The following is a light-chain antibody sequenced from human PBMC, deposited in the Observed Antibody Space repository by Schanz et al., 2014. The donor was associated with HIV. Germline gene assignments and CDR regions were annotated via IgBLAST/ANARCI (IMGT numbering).Light chain of an antibody. V-gene: IGLV2-14*03. J-gene: IGLJ3*02. CDR2: AVS. Sequence: QSALTQPASVSGSPGQSITISCSGTSSDIGAFDYVSWYQQYPGKAPKLIVYAVSDRPSGLSYRFSGSKSGNTASLTISGLQAEDEADYYCCSYAGSSTWVFGGGTKLTVL. CDR3: CSYAGSSTWV. CDR1: SSDIGAFDY.